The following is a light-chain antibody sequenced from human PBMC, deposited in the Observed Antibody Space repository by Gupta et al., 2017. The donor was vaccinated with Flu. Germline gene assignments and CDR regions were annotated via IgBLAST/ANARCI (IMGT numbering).Light chain of an antibody. J-gene: IGLJ3*02. CDR1: SGSTDSNY. CDR2: DHN. CDR3: QSFDSDDMTWV. Sequence: SGTLKSGSTDSNYVQWCRQRPGRAPTTLIYDHNQRTQGGPERCDASSDTYSNSASLTSSGLTREDEADYYCQSFDSDDMTWVFGGGTKLTVL. V-gene: IGLV6-57*03.